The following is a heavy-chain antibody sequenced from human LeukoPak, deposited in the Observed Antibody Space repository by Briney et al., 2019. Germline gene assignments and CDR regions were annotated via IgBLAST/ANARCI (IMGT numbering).Heavy chain of an antibody. CDR2: INPSGGST. J-gene: IGHJ6*02. Sequence: ASVKVSCKASGYTFTSYYMHWVRQAPGQGLEWMGIINPSGGSTSYAQKFQGRVTMTRDTSTSTVYMELSSLRSEDTAVYYCARGGSTIGGGVIAAAGYYGMDVWGQGTTVTVSS. D-gene: IGHD6-13*01. V-gene: IGHV1-46*01. CDR1: GYTFTSYY. CDR3: ARGGSTIGGGVIAAAGYYGMDV.